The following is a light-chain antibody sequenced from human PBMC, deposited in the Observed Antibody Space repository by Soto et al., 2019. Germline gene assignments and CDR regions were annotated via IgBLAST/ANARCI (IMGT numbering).Light chain of an antibody. CDR2: DAS. CDR3: QHMLT. CDR1: QSISRW. J-gene: IGKJ1*01. V-gene: IGKV1-5*01. Sequence: DIQMTQSPSTLSAFVGDRVTITCRASQSISRWLAWYQQKPGRAPKLLIYDASTLESGVPSRFSGSGFGTEFSLTISSLQPDDFGSYYCQHMLTFGQGTKVEMK.